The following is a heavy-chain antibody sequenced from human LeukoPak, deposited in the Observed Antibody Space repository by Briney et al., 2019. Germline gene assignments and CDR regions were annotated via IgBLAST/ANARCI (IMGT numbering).Heavy chain of an antibody. Sequence: GGSLRLSCAASGFTFSSYWMSWVRQPPGKGLEWVANIKQDGSEKYYVDSMKGRFTISRDNAKISLYLEMDSLTAEDTGVNDCAREVEVWFGEPSFDYWGQGTLVTVSS. CDR1: GFTFSSYW. CDR2: IKQDGSEK. J-gene: IGHJ4*02. CDR3: AREVEVWFGEPSFDY. D-gene: IGHD3-10*01. V-gene: IGHV3-7*03.